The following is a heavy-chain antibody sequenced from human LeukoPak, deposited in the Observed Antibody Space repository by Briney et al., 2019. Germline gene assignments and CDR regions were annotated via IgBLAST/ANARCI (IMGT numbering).Heavy chain of an antibody. CDR3: SREDY. Sequence: ASVKVSCEASGYTFTDYYPHWVRQAPGQGLEWAGWINPNSGGTNYAQKFQGRVTMTRDTSISTVYMELSRLRSDDTAVYYCSREDYWGQGTLVTVSS. J-gene: IGHJ4*02. CDR1: GYTFTDYY. V-gene: IGHV1-2*02. CDR2: INPNSGGT.